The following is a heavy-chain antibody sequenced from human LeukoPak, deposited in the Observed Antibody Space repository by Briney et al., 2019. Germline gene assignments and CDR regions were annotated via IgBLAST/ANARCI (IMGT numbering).Heavy chain of an antibody. CDR1: GFTFDNYD. J-gene: IGHJ4*02. V-gene: IGHV3-23*01. Sequence: TGGSLRLSCTASGFTFDNYDMRWVRQPPGKGLEWVSAISGSGGSTYYADSVKGRFTISRDNSKNTLYLQMNSLRAEDTAVYYCAKVGYYYDSSGAFDYWGQGTLVTVSS. CDR2: ISGSGGST. D-gene: IGHD3-22*01. CDR3: AKVGYYYDSSGAFDY.